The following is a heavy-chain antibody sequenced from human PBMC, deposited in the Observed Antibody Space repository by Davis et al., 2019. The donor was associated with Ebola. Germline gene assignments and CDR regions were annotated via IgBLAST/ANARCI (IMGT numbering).Heavy chain of an antibody. J-gene: IGHJ5*02. CDR2: ITPGNGNT. D-gene: IGHD6-6*01. CDR3: ARGGAARNNWFDP. V-gene: IGHV1-3*01. CDR1: GYTFTHYA. Sequence: ASVKVSCKASGYTFTHYAVHWVRQAPGQGLEWMGWITPGNGNTRYSQKFQDRVTITSDTSISTAYMELSRLRSDDTAVYYCARGGAARNNWFDPWGQGTLVTVSS.